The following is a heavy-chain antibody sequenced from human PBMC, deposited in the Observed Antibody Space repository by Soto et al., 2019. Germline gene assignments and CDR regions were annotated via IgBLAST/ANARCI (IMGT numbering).Heavy chain of an antibody. J-gene: IGHJ1*01. CDR3: AKDFHPIRGTSGNFQL. D-gene: IGHD1-20*01. Sequence: QVQLVESGGGVVQPGRSLRLSCAASGFTFSSYGMHWVRQAPGKGLEWVAVISYDGSNKYYADSVKGRFTISRDNSKNTLYLQMNSLRAEGTAVYYCAKDFHPIRGTSGNFQLWGQGTLVSVSS. V-gene: IGHV3-30*18. CDR2: ISYDGSNK. CDR1: GFTFSSYG.